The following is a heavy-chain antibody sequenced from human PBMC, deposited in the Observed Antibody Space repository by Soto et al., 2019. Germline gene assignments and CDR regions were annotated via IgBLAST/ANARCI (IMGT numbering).Heavy chain of an antibody. CDR3: ANLGNDWYYDILTGGLG. D-gene: IGHD3-9*01. V-gene: IGHV3-23*01. CDR2: ISGSGGST. J-gene: IGHJ4*02. Sequence: EVQLLESGGGLVQPGGSLRLSCAASGFTFSSYAMSWVRQAPGKGLEWVSAISGSGGSTYYADSVKGRFTISRDNSKNTLYLQMNSLRAEDTAVYYCANLGNDWYYDILTGGLGWGQGTLVTVSS. CDR1: GFTFSSYA.